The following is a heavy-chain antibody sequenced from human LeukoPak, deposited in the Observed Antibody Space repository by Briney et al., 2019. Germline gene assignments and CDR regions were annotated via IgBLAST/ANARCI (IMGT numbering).Heavy chain of an antibody. CDR2: ISGSGGST. V-gene: IGHV3-23*01. CDR3: AKGTRPFKPAEYFQH. Sequence: GGSLRLSCAASGFTFSSYAMSWVRQAPGKGPEWVSAISGSGGSTYYADSVKGRFTISRDNSKNTLYLQMNSLRAEDTAVYYCAKGTRPFKPAEYFQHWGQGTLVTVSS. CDR1: GFTFSSYA. J-gene: IGHJ1*01.